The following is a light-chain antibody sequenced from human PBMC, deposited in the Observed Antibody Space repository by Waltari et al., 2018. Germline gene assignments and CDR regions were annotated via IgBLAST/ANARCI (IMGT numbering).Light chain of an antibody. J-gene: IGKJ2*01. CDR3: MQALQSPYT. V-gene: IGKV2-40*01. CDR1: QSLVHTDGKTY. Sequence: DIVMTQTPLSLSVTLEKAASISCRSSQSLVHTDGKTYLDWYFQRPGLSPHFLMFLVSKRAAGVPDKFSGSGAGTDFTLKISRVEAEDVGVYYCMQALQSPYTFGQGTKVEIK. CDR2: LVS.